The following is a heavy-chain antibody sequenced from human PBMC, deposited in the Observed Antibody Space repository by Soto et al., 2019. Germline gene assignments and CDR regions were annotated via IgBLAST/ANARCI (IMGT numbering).Heavy chain of an antibody. D-gene: IGHD6-19*01. Sequence: XVSLRLSCAASVFTFSSHAMSWVRQAPGKGLEWVSTISSGGDNTYSADSVKGRFTISRDNSKNTLYLQMNSLRAEDTAVYYCAKDFDSSSSGRYGMDVCGQRTTVTVSS. CDR2: ISSGGDNT. CDR1: VFTFSSHA. J-gene: IGHJ6*02. V-gene: IGHV3-23*01. CDR3: AKDFDSSSSGRYGMDV.